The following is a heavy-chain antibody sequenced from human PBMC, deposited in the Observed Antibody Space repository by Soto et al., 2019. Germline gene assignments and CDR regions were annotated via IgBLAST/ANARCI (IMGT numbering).Heavy chain of an antibody. J-gene: IGHJ4*02. CDR3: AKEAPGGWHFFDT. Sequence: GGSLRLSCAVSGFTFRTYGMHWVRQAPGKGLEWVAFISDDGSQKYYGDSVKGRFTISRDNSKNTLSLRMISLRTEDTSVYYCAKEAPGGWHFFDTWGQGTLVTVSS. CDR1: GFTFRTYG. D-gene: IGHD6-19*01. V-gene: IGHV3-30*18. CDR2: ISDDGSQK.